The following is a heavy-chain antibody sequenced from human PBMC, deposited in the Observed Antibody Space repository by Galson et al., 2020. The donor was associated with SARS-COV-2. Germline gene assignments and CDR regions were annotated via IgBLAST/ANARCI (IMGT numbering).Heavy chain of an antibody. D-gene: IGHD3-16*02. CDR2: IIPIFGTA. V-gene: IGHV1-69*13. CDR1: GGTFSSYA. CDR3: ARDNPNYDYVWGSYRYTFFDY. Sequence: SVKVSCKASGGTFSSYAISWVRQAPGQGLEWMGGIIPIFGTANYAQKFQGRVTITADESTSTAYMELSSLRSEDTAVYYCARDNPNYDYVWGSYRYTFFDYWGQGTLVTVSS. J-gene: IGHJ4*02.